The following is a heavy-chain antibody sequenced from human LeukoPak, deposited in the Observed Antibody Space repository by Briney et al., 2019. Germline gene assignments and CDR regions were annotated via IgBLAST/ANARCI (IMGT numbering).Heavy chain of an antibody. J-gene: IGHJ4*02. CDR3: ARSLRSTEDY. V-gene: IGHV3-48*03. CDR2: ISSSGNTI. CDR1: GFTFSSYE. Sequence: GGSLRLSCAASGFTFSSYEMNWVRQAPGKGLEWVSYISSSGNTIYYADSVKGRFTISRDNAKNSLYLQMNSLRAEDTTVYYCARSLRSTEDYWGQGTLVTVSS.